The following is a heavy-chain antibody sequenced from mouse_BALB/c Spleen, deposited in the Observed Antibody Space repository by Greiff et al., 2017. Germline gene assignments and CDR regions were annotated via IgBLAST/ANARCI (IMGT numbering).Heavy chain of an antibody. CDR1: GFSLTSYG. CDR3: ARDTHYYGSSPWFAY. V-gene: IGHV2-9*02. Sequence: VQLQESGPGLVAPSQSLSITCTVSGFSLTSYGVHWVRQPPGKGLEWLGVIWAGGSTNYNSALMSRLSISKDNSKSQVFLKMNSLQTDDTAMYYCARDTHYYGSSPWFAYWGQGTLVTVSA. CDR2: IWAGGST. J-gene: IGHJ3*01. D-gene: IGHD1-1*01.